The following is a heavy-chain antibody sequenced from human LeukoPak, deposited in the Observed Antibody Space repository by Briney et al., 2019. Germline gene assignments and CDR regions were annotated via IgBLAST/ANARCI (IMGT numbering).Heavy chain of an antibody. J-gene: IGHJ6*02. CDR2: INPSGGST. Sequence: ASVKVSCKASGYTFTSYYMHWVRQAPGQGLEWMGIINPSGGSTSYAQKFQGRVTMTRDTSTSTVYMELRSLRSDDTAVYYCARYGVWFGELYLDYYGMDVWGQGTTVTVSS. D-gene: IGHD3-10*01. V-gene: IGHV1-46*01. CDR3: ARYGVWFGELYLDYYGMDV. CDR1: GYTFTSYY.